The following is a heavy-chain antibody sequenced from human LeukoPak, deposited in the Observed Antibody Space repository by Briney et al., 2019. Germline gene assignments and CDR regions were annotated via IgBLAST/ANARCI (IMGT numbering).Heavy chain of an antibody. CDR3: ARHTPNYYDSSGYYPIPFDY. J-gene: IGHJ4*02. V-gene: IGHV4-59*08. Sequence: SETLSLTCTVSGGSISSYYWSWIRQPPGKGLEWIGYIYYSGSTNYNPSLKSRVTISVATSKTQFSLKLSSVTAADTAVYYCARHTPNYYDSSGYYPIPFDYWGQGTLVTVSS. CDR1: GGSISSYY. CDR2: IYYSGST. D-gene: IGHD3-22*01.